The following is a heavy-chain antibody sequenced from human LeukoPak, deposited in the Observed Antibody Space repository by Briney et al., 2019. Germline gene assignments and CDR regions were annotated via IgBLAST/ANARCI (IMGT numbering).Heavy chain of an antibody. D-gene: IGHD3-22*01. CDR3: ARVYDSSGYLYYFDY. CDR1: GFTFSSYG. V-gene: IGHV3-21*01. Sequence: GGSLRLSCAASGFTFSSYGMHWVRQAPGKGLEWVSSISSSSSYIYYADSVKGRFTISRDNAKNSLYLQMNSLRAEDTAVYYCARVYDSSGYLYYFDYWGQGTLVTVSS. CDR2: ISSSSSYI. J-gene: IGHJ4*02.